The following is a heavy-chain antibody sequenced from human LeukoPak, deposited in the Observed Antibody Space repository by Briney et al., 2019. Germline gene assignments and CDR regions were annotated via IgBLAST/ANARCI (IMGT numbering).Heavy chain of an antibody. CDR2: MSSSGSTI. D-gene: IGHD3-3*01. CDR1: GLIFSDYY. V-gene: IGHV3-11*01. J-gene: IGHJ4*02. Sequence: GGSLRLSCAASGLIFSDYYMSWIRQAPGKGLEWVSYMSSSGSTIYYADSVKGRFTISRDNAKNSLYLQMNSLRVEDTAVYYCARRRRYEDYWGQGTLVTVSS. CDR3: ARRRRYEDY.